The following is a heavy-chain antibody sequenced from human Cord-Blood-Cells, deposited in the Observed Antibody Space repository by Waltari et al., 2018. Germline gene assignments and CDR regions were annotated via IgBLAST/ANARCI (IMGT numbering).Heavy chain of an antibody. CDR2: IYTSGST. J-gene: IGHJ6*03. V-gene: IGHV4-4*07. Sequence: QVQLQESGPGLVKPSETLSLTCPAPGGSISSYYWSWIRQPAGQGLEWIGRIYTSGSTNYNPSLKSRVTMSVDTSKNQFSLKLSSVTAADTAVYYCARVVYYGSGSFRSYYYYMDVWGKGTTVTVSS. CDR1: GGSISSYY. CDR3: ARVVYYGSGSFRSYYYYMDV. D-gene: IGHD3-10*01.